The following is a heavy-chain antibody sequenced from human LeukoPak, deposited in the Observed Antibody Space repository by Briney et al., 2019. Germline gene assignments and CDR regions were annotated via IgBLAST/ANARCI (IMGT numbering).Heavy chain of an antibody. V-gene: IGHV3-7*01. D-gene: IGHD1-1*01. CDR2: INRDGSEK. Sequence: GGSLRLSCAASEFPFSYYWMSWVRQAPGEGLEWVANINRDGSEKYYVDSVKGRFTISRYNAKNSLFLQMNSLRAEDTAVYYCARSPATGTVDYWGQGTLVTVSS. CDR3: ARSPATGTVDY. J-gene: IGHJ4*02. CDR1: EFPFSYYW.